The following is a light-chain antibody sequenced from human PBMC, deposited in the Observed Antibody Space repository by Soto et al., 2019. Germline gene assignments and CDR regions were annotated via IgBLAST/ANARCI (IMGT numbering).Light chain of an antibody. J-gene: IGLJ2*01. CDR2: EVS. CDR1: SSDVGKYNY. CDR3: SSYTGSSINTVV. V-gene: IGLV2-14*01. Sequence: QSVLTQPRSVSGSPGQSITISCTGTSSDVGKYNYVSWYQQHPAKAPKLMIFEVSNRPSGVSNRFSGSKSGNTASLTISGLQAEDEAEYYCSSYTGSSINTVVFGGGTKLTVL.